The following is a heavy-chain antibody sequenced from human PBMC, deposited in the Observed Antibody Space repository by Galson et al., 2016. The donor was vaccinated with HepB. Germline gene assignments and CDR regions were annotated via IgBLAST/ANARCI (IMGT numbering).Heavy chain of an antibody. Sequence: SLRLSCAASGFTLSDYGMHWVRQAPGKGLEWVAVISYNGSIRYYGDSVKGRFTISRDNSENTLYLQMNSLRGEDTAVYYCAKLKGRDSYGNPLDHWGQGTLVTVSS. J-gene: IGHJ4*02. V-gene: IGHV3-30*18. CDR3: AKLKGRDSYGNPLDH. CDR2: ISYNGSIR. CDR1: GFTLSDYG. D-gene: IGHD5-18*01.